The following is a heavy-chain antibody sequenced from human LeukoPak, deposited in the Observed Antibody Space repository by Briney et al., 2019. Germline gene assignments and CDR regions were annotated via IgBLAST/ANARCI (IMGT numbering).Heavy chain of an antibody. D-gene: IGHD3-16*01. CDR3: ASHSYGYNH. CDR2: IKQDGSEK. J-gene: IGHJ5*02. V-gene: IGHV3-7*01. Sequence: GGSLRLSCAASGIIITSYWMSWVRQSPGKGLEWVANIKQDGSEKNYVDSVKGRFTIFRDNARNSLYLQMNSLRAEDTAVYYCASHSYGYNHWGQGTLVIVSS. CDR1: GIIITSYW.